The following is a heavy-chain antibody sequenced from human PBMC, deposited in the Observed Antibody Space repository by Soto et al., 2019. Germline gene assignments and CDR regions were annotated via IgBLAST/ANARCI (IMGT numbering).Heavy chain of an antibody. CDR2: ISAYNGNT. CDR3: ARDRILQYAARGLDAIHI. CDR1: GYTFTSYG. V-gene: IGHV1-18*01. D-gene: IGHD4-4*01. Sequence: ASVKVSCKASGYTFTSYGISWVRQAPGQGLEWMGWISAYNGNTNYAQKLQGRVTMTTDTSTSTAYMELRSLRSDDTAVYYCARDRILQYAARGLDAIHIWGQAIMVT. J-gene: IGHJ3*02.